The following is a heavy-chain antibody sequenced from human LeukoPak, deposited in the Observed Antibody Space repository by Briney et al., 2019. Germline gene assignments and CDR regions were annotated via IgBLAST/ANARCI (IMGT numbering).Heavy chain of an antibody. CDR3: ARDLYCSSTSCRANNWFDP. J-gene: IGHJ5*02. Sequence: SETLSLTCTVSGGSISSYYWSWIRQPAGKGLEWIGRIYTSGSTNYNPSLKSRVTISVDKSKNQFSLKLSSVTAADTAVYYCARDLYCSSTSCRANNWFDPWAQGTLVTVSS. V-gene: IGHV4-4*07. D-gene: IGHD2-2*01. CDR2: IYTSGST. CDR1: GGSISSYY.